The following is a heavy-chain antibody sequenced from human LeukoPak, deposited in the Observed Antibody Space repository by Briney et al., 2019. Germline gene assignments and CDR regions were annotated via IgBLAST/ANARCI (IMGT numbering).Heavy chain of an antibody. CDR2: IIPIFGTA. V-gene: IGHV1-69*13. J-gene: IGHJ6*02. D-gene: IGHD3-10*01. Sequence: SVNVSCKASGYTFINYGINWVRQAPGQGLEWMGGIIPIFGTANYAQKFQGRVTITADESTSTAYMELSSLRSEDTAVYYCAGGQMVRGVIITFYYYYGMDVWGQGTTVTVSS. CDR1: GYTFINYG. CDR3: AGGQMVRGVIITFYYYYGMDV.